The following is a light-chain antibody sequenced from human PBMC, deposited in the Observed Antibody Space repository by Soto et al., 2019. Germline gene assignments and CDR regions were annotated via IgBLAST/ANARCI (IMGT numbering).Light chain of an antibody. CDR2: EVS. V-gene: IGLV2-23*02. CDR1: HSDVGSYNL. CDR3: CSYAGSTTQTYV. J-gene: IGLJ1*01. Sequence: QSVLTQPASVSGSPGQSITICCTGTHSDVGSYNLVSWYQQHPGKAPKVIIYEVSERPSGVSDRFSGSKSGNTASLMISGLQAEDEADYYCCSYAGSTTQTYVFGSGTKVTVL.